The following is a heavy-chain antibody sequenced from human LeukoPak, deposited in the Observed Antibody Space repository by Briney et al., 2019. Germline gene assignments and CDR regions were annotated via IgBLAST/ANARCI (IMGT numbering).Heavy chain of an antibody. CDR1: GASFSGYY. CDR3: ARPGYSHVGAFDI. CDR2: INHSGST. V-gene: IGHV4-34*01. J-gene: IGHJ3*02. Sequence: PSETLSLTCAVYGASFSGYYWSWIRQPPGKGLEWIGEINHSGSTNYNPSLKSRVIISVDTSKNQFSLKLSSVTAADTAVYYCARPGYSHVGAFDIWGQGTMVTVSS. D-gene: IGHD5-18*01.